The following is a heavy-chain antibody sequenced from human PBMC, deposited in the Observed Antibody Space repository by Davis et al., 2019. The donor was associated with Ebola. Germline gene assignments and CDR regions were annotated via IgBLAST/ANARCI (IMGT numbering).Heavy chain of an antibody. J-gene: IGHJ4*02. D-gene: IGHD6-13*01. Sequence: GESLKISCAASGLTFESYWMTWVRQSPGKGLEWVANIKPDGSVKGYVDSLRGRFTISRDNAKNSLFLQRNSLRGEDTAVYHCAQETRWYGGYYFDSWGQGTLVTVSS. CDR1: GLTFESYW. CDR2: IKPDGSVK. CDR3: AQETRWYGGYYFDS. V-gene: IGHV3-7*03.